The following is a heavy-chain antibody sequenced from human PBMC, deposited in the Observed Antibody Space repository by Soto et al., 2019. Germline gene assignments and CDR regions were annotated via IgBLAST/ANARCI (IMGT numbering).Heavy chain of an antibody. D-gene: IGHD3-9*01. CDR1: GYTFTSYG. CDR2: ISAYNGNT. J-gene: IGHJ3*02. CDR3: ARDIWFDILTGYYQHPSLDAFDI. V-gene: IGHV1-18*04. Sequence: QVQLVQSGAEVKKPGASVKVSCKASGYTFTSYGISWVRQAPGQGLEWMGWISAYNGNTNYAQKLQGRVTMTTDTSTSTAYMELRSLRSDDTAVYYCARDIWFDILTGYYQHPSLDAFDIWAKGQWSPSLQ.